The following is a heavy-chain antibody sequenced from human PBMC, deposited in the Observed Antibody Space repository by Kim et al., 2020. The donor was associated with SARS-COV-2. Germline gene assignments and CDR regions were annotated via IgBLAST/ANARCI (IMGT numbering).Heavy chain of an antibody. CDR2: IKQDGSEK. J-gene: IGHJ6*03. CDR3: ARVDYYVSGSLALPPSYYYYMDV. D-gene: IGHD3-10*01. V-gene: IGHV3-7*01. Sequence: GGSLRLSCAASGFTFSSYWMSWVHQAPGKGLEWVANIKQDGSEKYYVDSVKGRFTISRDNAKNSLYLQMNSLRAEDTAVYYCARVDYYVSGSLALPPSYYYYMDVWGKGPTVTVSS. CDR1: GFTFSSYW.